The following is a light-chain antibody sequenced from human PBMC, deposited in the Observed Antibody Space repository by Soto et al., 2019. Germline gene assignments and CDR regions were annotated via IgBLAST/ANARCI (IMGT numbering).Light chain of an antibody. CDR2: NVY. V-gene: IGLV2-14*03. CDR1: SSDVGAYNF. J-gene: IGLJ1*01. Sequence: QSVLTQPPSASGTPGQRVIISCTGTSSDVGAYNFVSWHQQHPGKAPKLMIYNVYDRPSGISYRFSGSKSGNTASLTISGLQGEDEADYYCSAYTVSRTYVFGTGTKVTVL. CDR3: SAYTVSRTYV.